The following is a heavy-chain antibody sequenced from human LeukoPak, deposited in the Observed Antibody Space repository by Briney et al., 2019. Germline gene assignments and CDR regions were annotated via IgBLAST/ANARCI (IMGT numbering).Heavy chain of an antibody. V-gene: IGHV4-39*07. J-gene: IGHJ6*02. Sequence: SETLSLTCTVSGGSISSSSYYWGWIRQPPGKGLEWIGSIYYSGSTYYNPSLKSRVTISVDTSKNQFSLKLSSVTAADTAVYYCASLYSSGLYGMDVWGQGTTVTVSS. D-gene: IGHD6-19*01. CDR3: ASLYSSGLYGMDV. CDR2: IYYSGST. CDR1: GGSISSSSYY.